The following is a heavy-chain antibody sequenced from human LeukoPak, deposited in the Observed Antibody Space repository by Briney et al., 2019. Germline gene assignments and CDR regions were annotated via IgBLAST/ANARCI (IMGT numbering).Heavy chain of an antibody. J-gene: IGHJ4*02. Sequence: ASVKVSCKASGYTFTSYAVNWVRQAPGQGLEWMGWIDTNTGNPTYARGFTGRFVFSLDTSVSTAYLQISSLKAEDTAVYYCARDRPMSYDSSGYYHGDYWGQGTLVTVSS. CDR2: IDTNTGNP. CDR3: ARDRPMSYDSSGYYHGDY. D-gene: IGHD3-22*01. V-gene: IGHV7-4-1*02. CDR1: GYTFTSYA.